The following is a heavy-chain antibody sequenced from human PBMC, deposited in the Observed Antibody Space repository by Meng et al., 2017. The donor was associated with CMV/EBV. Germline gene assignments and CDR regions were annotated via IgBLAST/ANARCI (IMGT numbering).Heavy chain of an antibody. Sequence: SVKVSCKASGYTFTSYYMHWVRQAPGQGLEWMGRIIPILGIANYAQKFQGRVTITADKSTSTAYMELSSLRSEDTAVYYCARDFVRGRSMDVWGQGTTVTVSS. D-gene: IGHD2-8*01. CDR2: IIPILGIA. CDR1: GYTFTSYY. V-gene: IGHV1-69*04. J-gene: IGHJ6*02. CDR3: ARDFVRGRSMDV.